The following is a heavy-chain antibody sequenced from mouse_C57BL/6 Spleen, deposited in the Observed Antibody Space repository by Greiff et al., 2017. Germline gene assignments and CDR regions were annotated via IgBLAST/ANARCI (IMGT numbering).Heavy chain of an antibody. Sequence: EVQLQQSGPELVKPGASVKISCKASGYSFTDYNMNWVKQSNGKSLEWIGVINPNYGTTSYNQQFQGKATLTVDQSSSTAYMQRNSRTSEDSAVYYGARGDSSGHYYAMDYWGQGTSVTVSS. CDR1: GYSFTDYN. V-gene: IGHV1-39*01. CDR2: INPNYGTT. CDR3: ARGDSSGHYYAMDY. D-gene: IGHD3-2*02. J-gene: IGHJ4*01.